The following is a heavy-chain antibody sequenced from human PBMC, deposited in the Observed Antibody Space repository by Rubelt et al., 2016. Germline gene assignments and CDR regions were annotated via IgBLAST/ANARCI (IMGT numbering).Heavy chain of an antibody. J-gene: IGHJ4*02. CDR3: ARFYSSAWYSNY. Sequence: GSTYYNPFLKSRVTISVDTSKNQFSLKLSSVTAADTAVYYCARFYSSAWYSNYWGQGTLVTVSS. V-gene: IGHV4-31*02. CDR2: GST. D-gene: IGHD6-19*01.